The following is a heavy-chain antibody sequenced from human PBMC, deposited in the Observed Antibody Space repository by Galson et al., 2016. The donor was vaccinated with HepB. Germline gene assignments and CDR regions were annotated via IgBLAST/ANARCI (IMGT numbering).Heavy chain of an antibody. Sequence: SVKVSCKASGYSFTSNYIHWVRQAPGQGLEWMGIINPSGGSTGYAQNFQGRVTMTRDTSTSTVYMELSSLRSDETAVYYCVRGPLPTHFDFWSDLNPHYYDHIDVWGQGTTVTVSS. CDR3: VRGPLPTHFDFWSDLNPHYYDHIDV. J-gene: IGHJ6*02. D-gene: IGHD3-3*01. CDR2: INPSGGST. V-gene: IGHV1-46*01. CDR1: GYSFTSNY.